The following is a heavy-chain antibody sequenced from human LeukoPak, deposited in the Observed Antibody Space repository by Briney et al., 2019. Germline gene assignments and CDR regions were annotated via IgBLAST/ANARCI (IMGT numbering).Heavy chain of an antibody. CDR3: ARDYSSSWENWFDP. D-gene: IGHD6-13*01. J-gene: IGHJ5*02. CDR2: ISYDGSNK. CDR1: GFTFSSYA. Sequence: GGSLRLSCAASGFTFSSYAMHWVRQAPGKGLEWVAVISYDGSNKYYADSVKGRFTISRDNSKNTLYLQMNSLRAEDTAVYYCARDYSSSWENWFDPWGQGTLVTVSS. V-gene: IGHV3-30-3*01.